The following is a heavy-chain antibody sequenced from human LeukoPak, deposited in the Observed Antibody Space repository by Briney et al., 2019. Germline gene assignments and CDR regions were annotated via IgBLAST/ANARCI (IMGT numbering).Heavy chain of an antibody. CDR2: ISSSTTYI. CDR3: AREVTGGNSA. Sequence: GGSLRLSCAASGFHFSTYNMNWVRQAPGKGLEWVSSISSSTTYIYYADSVKGRFTISRDDAKNSLYLQMNSLRVEDTAVYYCAREVTGGNSAWGQGTLVTVSS. D-gene: IGHD4-23*01. J-gene: IGHJ5*02. CDR1: GFHFSTYN. V-gene: IGHV3-21*01.